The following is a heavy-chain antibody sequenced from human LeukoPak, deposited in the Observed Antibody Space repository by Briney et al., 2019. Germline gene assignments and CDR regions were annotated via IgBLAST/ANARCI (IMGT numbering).Heavy chain of an antibody. V-gene: IGHV3-30*04. CDR3: AKRGVVIRVILVGFHKEANYFDS. D-gene: IGHD3-10*01. CDR2: IAHDETNR. CDR1: GFTFGRYA. J-gene: IGHJ4*02. Sequence: GWSLTVSCAASGFTFGRYAMHWVRQAPGKGLEWVAVIAHDETNRFYADSVKGRFTISRDNSMNTLYLRMNSLRPEDTAVYFCAKRGVVIRVILVGFHKEANYFDSWGQGALVTVSS.